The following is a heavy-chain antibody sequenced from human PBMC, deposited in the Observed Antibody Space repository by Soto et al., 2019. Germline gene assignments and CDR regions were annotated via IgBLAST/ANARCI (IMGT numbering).Heavy chain of an antibody. V-gene: IGHV1-18*01. Sequence: QGQLVHSGAEVKDSGASVTVSCKVSGDTLTSIGISWVRQAPGQGLARVGWVSGDSGATNYAPKVQGRITVCGDSSTNMVQMELRSLRFDDTAMYYCARDVSTCGSYYWFDPWGQGTPVTVSP. J-gene: IGHJ5*02. CDR3: ARDVSTCGSYYWFDP. CDR2: VSGDSGAT. D-gene: IGHD3-10*01. CDR1: GDTLTSIG.